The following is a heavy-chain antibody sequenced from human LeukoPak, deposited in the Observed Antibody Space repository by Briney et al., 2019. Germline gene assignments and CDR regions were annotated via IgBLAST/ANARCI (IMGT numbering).Heavy chain of an antibody. J-gene: IGHJ6*02. D-gene: IGHD2-15*01. Sequence: GRSLRLSRAASGFTFDDYAMHWVRQAPGKGLEWVSGISWNSGSIGYADSVKGRFTISRDNAKNSLYLQMNSLRAEDTALYCCAKDMGACSGGSCYSAQAYGMDVWGQGTTVTVSS. CDR2: ISWNSGSI. V-gene: IGHV3-9*01. CDR3: AKDMGACSGGSCYSAQAYGMDV. CDR1: GFTFDDYA.